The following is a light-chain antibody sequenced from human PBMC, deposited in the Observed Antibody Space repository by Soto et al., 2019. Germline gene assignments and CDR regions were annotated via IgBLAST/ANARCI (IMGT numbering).Light chain of an antibody. Sequence: QSVLPQPASVFGPPGQSITISCTGTSSDVGAFNYVSWYLQYPGKAPKLMIYEVGNRPSGVSNRFSGSKSGNTASLTISGLQAEDEADYYCCSYASGSIYVFGIGTKVTVL. V-gene: IGLV2-14*01. CDR2: EVG. J-gene: IGLJ1*01. CDR1: SSDVGAFNY. CDR3: CSYASGSIYV.